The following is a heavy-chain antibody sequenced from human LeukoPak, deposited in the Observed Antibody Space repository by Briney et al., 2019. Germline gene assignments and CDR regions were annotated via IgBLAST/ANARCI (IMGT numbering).Heavy chain of an antibody. D-gene: IGHD3-10*01. CDR1: GFTFNIYS. Sequence: PGGSLRLSCAASGFTFNIYSMNWVRQAPGKGLEWASFISSSSFIFYADSVKGRFTISRDNAENSLFLQMNSLRAEDTAVYYCARHLNYYLDYWGQGTLVTVSS. V-gene: IGHV3-21*01. CDR2: ISSSSFI. J-gene: IGHJ4*02. CDR3: ARHLNYYLDY.